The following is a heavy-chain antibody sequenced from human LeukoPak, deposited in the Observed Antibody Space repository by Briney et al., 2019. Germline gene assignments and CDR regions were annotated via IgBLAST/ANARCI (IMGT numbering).Heavy chain of an antibody. D-gene: IGHD3-16*02. CDR3: AMGKYDYVWGSYRSDAFDI. CDR2: ISAYNGNT. J-gene: IGHJ3*02. V-gene: IGHV1-18*01. Sequence: ASVKVSCKASGYTFTSYGISWVRQASGQGLEWMGWISAYNGNTNYAQKLQGRVTMTTDTSTSTAYMELRSLRSDDTAVYYCAMGKYDYVWGSYRSDAFDIWGQGTMVTVSS. CDR1: GYTFTSYG.